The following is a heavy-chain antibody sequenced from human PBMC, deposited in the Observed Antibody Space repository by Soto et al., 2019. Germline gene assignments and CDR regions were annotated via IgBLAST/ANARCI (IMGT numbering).Heavy chain of an antibody. CDR3: ARVMGSSWLYGMDV. V-gene: IGHV1-8*01. Sequence: QVQLVQSGAEVKKPGASVKVSCKTSGYTFTSYDINWLRQATGQGLEWMGWMNPNSGNTGYAQKFQGRVTMTRDTXXSTAYMELSSLRSEDTAVYYCARVMGSSWLYGMDVWGQGTTVTVSS. CDR2: MNPNSGNT. CDR1: GYTFTSYD. D-gene: IGHD6-13*01. J-gene: IGHJ6*02.